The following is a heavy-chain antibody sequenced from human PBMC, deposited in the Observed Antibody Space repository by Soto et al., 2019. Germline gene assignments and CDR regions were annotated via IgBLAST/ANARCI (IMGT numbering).Heavy chain of an antibody. CDR1: GFTFGDYA. CDR2: IRSKAYGGTT. D-gene: IGHD2-21*02. CDR3: TRDSNDSPSPDDY. Sequence: HPGGSLRLSCTASGFTFGDYAMSWFRQAPGKGLEWVGFIRSKAYGGTTEYAASVKGRFTISRDDSKSIAYLQMNSLKTEDTAVYYCTRDSNDSPSPDDYWGQGTLVTVSS. V-gene: IGHV3-49*03. J-gene: IGHJ4*02.